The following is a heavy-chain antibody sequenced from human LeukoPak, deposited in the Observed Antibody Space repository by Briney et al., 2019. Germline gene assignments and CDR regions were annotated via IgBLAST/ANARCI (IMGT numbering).Heavy chain of an antibody. CDR1: GGSISSSGYY. CDR3: ARHRGRYYDSGSYHYFDY. CDR2: VYYTGGT. D-gene: IGHD3-10*01. Sequence: PSETLSLTCTVSGGSISSSGYYWGWIRQPPGKGLEWVGSVYYTGGTFYNPSLKSRVTTSVDTSKNHFSLNLSSVTAADTAVYYCARHRGRYYDSGSYHYFDYWGQGTLVTVSS. J-gene: IGHJ4*02. V-gene: IGHV4-39*02.